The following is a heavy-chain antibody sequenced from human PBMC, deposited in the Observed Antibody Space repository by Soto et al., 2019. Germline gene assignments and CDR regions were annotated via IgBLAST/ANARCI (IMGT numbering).Heavy chain of an antibody. V-gene: IGHV3-30*18. CDR1: GFTFSSYG. CDR3: EKEEYYYDSSGYYWNAFDI. CDR2: ISYDGSNK. Sequence: GGSLRLSCAASGFTFSSYGMHWVRQAPGKGLEWVAVISYDGSNKYYADSVKGRFTISRDNSKNTLYLQMNSLRAEDTAVYYCEKEEYYYDSSGYYWNAFDIWGQGTMVTVSS. J-gene: IGHJ3*02. D-gene: IGHD3-22*01.